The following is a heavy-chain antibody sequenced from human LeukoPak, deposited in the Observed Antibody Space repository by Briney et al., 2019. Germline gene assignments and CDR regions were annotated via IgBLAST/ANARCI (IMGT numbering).Heavy chain of an antibody. J-gene: IGHJ4*02. CDR3: ARFGSGYYQFDY. CDR1: GFTFSSYS. Sequence: PGGSLRLSCAASGFTFSSYSMNWVRQAPGKGLEWVSSISSSSSYIYYADSVKGRFTISRDNAKNSLYPQMNSLRAEDTAVYYCARFGSGYYQFDYWGQGTLVTVSS. CDR2: ISSSSSYI. V-gene: IGHV3-21*01. D-gene: IGHD3-22*01.